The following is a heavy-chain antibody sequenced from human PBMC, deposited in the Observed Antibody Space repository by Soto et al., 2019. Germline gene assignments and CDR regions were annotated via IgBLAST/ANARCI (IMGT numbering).Heavy chain of an antibody. Sequence: EVQLVESGGGLVQPGGSLRLSCAASGFTFSSYPMNWVRQAPGKGLEWVSYIDTTTSTIYYADSVKGRFTISRDNARNSLYLQMHSLRAEDTAVYYCARDINLWQSPLDYWGQGTLVTVSS. CDR3: ARDINLWQSPLDY. CDR1: GFTFSSYP. V-gene: IGHV3-48*01. J-gene: IGHJ4*02. CDR2: IDTTTSTI. D-gene: IGHD2-21*01.